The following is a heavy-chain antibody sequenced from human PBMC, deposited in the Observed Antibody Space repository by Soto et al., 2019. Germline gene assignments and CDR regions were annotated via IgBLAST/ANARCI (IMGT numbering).Heavy chain of an antibody. Sequence: PSETLSLTCTVSGGSISSGDYYWSWIRQPPGKGLEWIGSIYYSGSTYYNPSLKSRVTISVDTSKNQFSLKLSSVTAADTAVYYCARHGGYSSSWYGYYYGMDVWGQGTTVTVSS. CDR3: ARHGGYSSSWYGYYYGMDV. D-gene: IGHD6-13*01. CDR2: IYYSGST. CDR1: GGSISSGDYY. V-gene: IGHV4-39*01. J-gene: IGHJ6*02.